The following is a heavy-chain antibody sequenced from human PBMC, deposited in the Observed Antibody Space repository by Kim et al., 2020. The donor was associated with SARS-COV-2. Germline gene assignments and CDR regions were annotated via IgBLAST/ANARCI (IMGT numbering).Heavy chain of an antibody. CDR1: GFFFRAFG. J-gene: IGHJ6*02. V-gene: IGHV3-30*18. CDR3: AKDLGRKVTNPEYYNGTAV. CDR2: ISNDGSDA. Sequence: GGSLRLSCAASGFFFRAFGMHWVRQAPGKGLEWVAGISNDGSDAYYADSVKGRFTISRDNSKDTLYLEMNSLKGEDTAVYYCAKDLGRKVTNPEYYNGTAVWGQGTTVSVSS. D-gene: IGHD3-16*01.